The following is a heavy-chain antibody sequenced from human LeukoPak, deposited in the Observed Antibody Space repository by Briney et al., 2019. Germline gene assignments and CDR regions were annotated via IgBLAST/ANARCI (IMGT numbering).Heavy chain of an antibody. D-gene: IGHD3-9*01. CDR2: IITNSGGT. CDR3: ARRYHDILTGYRTENWFAP. Sequence: ASVKVSCKASGYTFTDYYMHWVRQTPGQGLEWMGWIITNSGGTEYAQKFQGRVTMTRDTSISTFYMELTRLTSDDTAVYYCARRYHDILTGYRTENWFAPWGQGTLVTVSA. CDR1: GYTFTDYY. J-gene: IGHJ5*02. V-gene: IGHV1-2*02.